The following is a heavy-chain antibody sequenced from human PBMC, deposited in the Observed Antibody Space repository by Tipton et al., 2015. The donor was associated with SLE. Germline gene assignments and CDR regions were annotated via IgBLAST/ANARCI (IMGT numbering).Heavy chain of an antibody. V-gene: IGHV4-4*07. Sequence: TLSLTCTVSGGSINTYYWSWIRQPAGKGLEWIGRIYTSGDTDYNSSLKSRVTMSVDPPKSQFSLKLSSVTAADTAVYYCASTLRVSHFDNWGQGTLVTVSS. D-gene: IGHD3-16*01. CDR1: GGSINTYY. CDR3: ASTLRVSHFDN. J-gene: IGHJ4*02. CDR2: IYTSGDT.